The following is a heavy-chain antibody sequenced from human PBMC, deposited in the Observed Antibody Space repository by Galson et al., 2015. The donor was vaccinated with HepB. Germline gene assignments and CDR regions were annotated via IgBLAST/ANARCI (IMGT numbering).Heavy chain of an antibody. CDR3: ARDSGSYTGVLDC. D-gene: IGHD1-26*01. V-gene: IGHV3-33*01. J-gene: IGHJ4*02. CDR2: IWYDGSNK. Sequence: SLRLSCAASGFTFSSYGMHWVRQAPGKGLEWVAVIWYDGSNKYYADSVKGRFTISRDNSKNTLYLQMNSLRAEDTAVYYCARDSGSYTGVLDCWGQGTLVTVSS. CDR1: GFTFSSYG.